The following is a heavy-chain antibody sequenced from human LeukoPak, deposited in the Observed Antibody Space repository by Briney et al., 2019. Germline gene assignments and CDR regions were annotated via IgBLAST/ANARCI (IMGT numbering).Heavy chain of an antibody. Sequence: GGSPRLSCAASGFTFSSYWMHWVRQAPGKGLVWVSRINSDGSSTSYADSVKGRFTISRDNAKKTLYLQVNGLRAEDTAVYYCARDLRYDYVWGSYRWNEGFDYWGQGTLVTVSS. CDR3: ARDLRYDYVWGSYRWNEGFDY. D-gene: IGHD3-16*02. CDR1: GFTFSSYW. CDR2: INSDGSST. J-gene: IGHJ4*02. V-gene: IGHV3-74*01.